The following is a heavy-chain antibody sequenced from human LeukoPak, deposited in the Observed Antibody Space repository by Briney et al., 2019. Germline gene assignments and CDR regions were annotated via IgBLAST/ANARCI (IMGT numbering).Heavy chain of an antibody. V-gene: IGHV1-18*01. CDR1: GYTFSSYG. D-gene: IGHD5-18*01. CDR2: INTYNVNT. J-gene: IGHJ4*02. CDR3: ARDSRRGYSYGYDY. Sequence: GASVKVSCKASGYTFSSYGVSWVRQAPGQGLEWMGWINTYNVNTNYAQKFQGSVTLTTDASTSTAYMELRSLRSDDTAVYYCARDSRRGYSYGYDYWGQGTLVTVSS.